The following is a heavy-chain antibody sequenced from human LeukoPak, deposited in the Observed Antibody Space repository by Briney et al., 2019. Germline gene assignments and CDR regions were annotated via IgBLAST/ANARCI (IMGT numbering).Heavy chain of an antibody. Sequence: GGSLRLSCAASGFTFSTYEFNWVRQAPGKGLEWVSYISSSGSTIYYADSVKGRFTVSRDNPKSSLYLQMYSLRAEDTAIYYCARKISGCYYEYLDYWGQGTLVTVSS. V-gene: IGHV3-48*03. D-gene: IGHD1-26*01. J-gene: IGHJ4*02. CDR1: GFTFSTYE. CDR3: ARKISGCYYEYLDY. CDR2: ISSSGSTI.